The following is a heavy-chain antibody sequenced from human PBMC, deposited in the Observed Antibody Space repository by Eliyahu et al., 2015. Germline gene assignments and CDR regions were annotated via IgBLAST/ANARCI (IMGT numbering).Heavy chain of an antibody. Sequence: QVQLQQWGAGLLKPSETLSLTCAVYGGSFSGYYWSWIRQPPGKGLEWIGEINHSGSTNYNPSLKSRVTISVDTSKNQFSLKLSSVTAADTAVYYCARGRGGDGFPTDYWGQGTLVTVSS. V-gene: IGHV4-34*01. CDR3: ARGRGGDGFPTDY. J-gene: IGHJ4*02. CDR1: GGSFSGYY. CDR2: INHSGST. D-gene: IGHD2-21*02.